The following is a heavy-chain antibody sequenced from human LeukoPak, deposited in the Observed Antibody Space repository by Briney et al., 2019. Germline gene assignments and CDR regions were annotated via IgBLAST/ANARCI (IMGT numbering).Heavy chain of an antibody. V-gene: IGHV3-33*01. CDR2: IWYDGSNK. CDR3: ARAPGYCSGGSCYPLTD. D-gene: IGHD2-15*01. J-gene: IGHJ4*02. CDR1: GFTFSSYG. Sequence: RSLRLSCAASGFTFSSYGMHWVRQAPGKGLEWVAVIWYDGSNKYYADSVKGRFTISRDNSKNTLYLQMNSLRAEDTAVYYCARAPGYCSGGSCYPLTDWGQGTLVTVPS.